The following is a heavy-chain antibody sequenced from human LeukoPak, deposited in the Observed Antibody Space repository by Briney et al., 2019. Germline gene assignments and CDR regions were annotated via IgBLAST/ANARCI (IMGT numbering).Heavy chain of an antibody. Sequence: GGSLRLSCAASGFTFSSYSMNWVRQAPGKWLEWVSSISSSSSYIYYADSVKGRFTISRDNAKNSLYLQMNSLRAEDTAVYYCASAYSGSYYFDYWGQGTLVTVSS. V-gene: IGHV3-21*01. CDR3: ASAYSGSYYFDY. CDR1: GFTFSSYS. D-gene: IGHD1-26*01. CDR2: ISSSSSYI. J-gene: IGHJ4*02.